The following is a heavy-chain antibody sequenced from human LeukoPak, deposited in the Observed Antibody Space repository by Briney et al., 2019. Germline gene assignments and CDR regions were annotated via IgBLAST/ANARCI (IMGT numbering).Heavy chain of an antibody. CDR3: ARDSSGWYLDAFDI. V-gene: IGHV4-39*07. Sequence: SETLSLTCTVSGGSIRSSYYYWSWIRQPPGKGLEWIGEINHSGSTNYNPSLKSRVTISVDTSKNQFSLKLSSVTAADTAVYYCARDSSGWYLDAFDIWGQGTMVTVSS. CDR2: INHSGST. D-gene: IGHD6-19*01. CDR1: GGSIRSSYYY. J-gene: IGHJ3*02.